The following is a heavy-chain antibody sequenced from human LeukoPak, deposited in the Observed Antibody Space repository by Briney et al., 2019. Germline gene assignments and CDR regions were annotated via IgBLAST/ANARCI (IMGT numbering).Heavy chain of an antibody. D-gene: IGHD6-25*01. CDR1: GFTFSSYT. CDR2: IGTSSTTI. Sequence: GGSLRLSCAASGFTFSSYTMNWVRQPPGKGLEWVSNIGTSSTTIYYADSVKGRFTISGDNAKNSLYLQMNSLRVDDTAVYYCARFAAGGSYYYYMDVWGKGTTVTVSS. J-gene: IGHJ6*03. CDR3: ARFAAGGSYYYYMDV. V-gene: IGHV3-48*01.